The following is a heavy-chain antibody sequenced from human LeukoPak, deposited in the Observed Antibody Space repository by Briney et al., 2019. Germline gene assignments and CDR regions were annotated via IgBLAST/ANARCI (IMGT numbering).Heavy chain of an antibody. CDR1: GFTVSSYW. Sequence: PGGSLRLSCAASGFTVSSYWMHWVRQAPGKGLGCVSRITSDGSSTSYADSVRGRFTISRDNAKNTVYLQMNSLRPEDTAVYYCARDLTGAVFDFWGQGTLVTVSS. D-gene: IGHD1-26*01. CDR3: ARDLTGAVFDF. J-gene: IGHJ4*02. V-gene: IGHV3-74*01. CDR2: ITSDGSST.